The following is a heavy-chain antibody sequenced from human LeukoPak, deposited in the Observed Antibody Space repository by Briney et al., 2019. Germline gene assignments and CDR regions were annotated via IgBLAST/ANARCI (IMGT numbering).Heavy chain of an antibody. CDR3: EREWFGESN. D-gene: IGHD3-10*01. CDR1: GFTFSGPN. V-gene: IGHV3-30*04. Sequence: PGGSLGLSCAPSGFTFSGPNMHWVRQSPGKGLEWLALISYDGTKTYYAESVKGRFTVSRDNSKNTLFLQMNSLSAEDTAIYYCEREWFGESNWGQGARVTVSS. CDR2: ISYDGTKT. J-gene: IGHJ4*02.